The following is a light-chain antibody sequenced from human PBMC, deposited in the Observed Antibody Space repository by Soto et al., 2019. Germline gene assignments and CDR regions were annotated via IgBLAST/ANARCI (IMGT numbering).Light chain of an antibody. CDR2: EVT. Sequence: QSALTQPASVSGSLGQSITISCTGTSSDVGAYNYVSWYQQHPDKAPKLLIFEVTNRPSGVSGRFSGFKSGISASLSISGLQPEDEADYYCTSYAGSDNYVLFGGGTKLTVL. J-gene: IGLJ3*02. CDR3: TSYAGSDNYVL. CDR1: SSDVGAYNY. V-gene: IGLV2-14*01.